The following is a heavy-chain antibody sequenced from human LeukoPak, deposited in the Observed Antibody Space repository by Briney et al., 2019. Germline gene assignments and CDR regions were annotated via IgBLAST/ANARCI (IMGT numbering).Heavy chain of an antibody. CDR2: GST. J-gene: IGHJ5*02. V-gene: IGHV4-4*07. D-gene: IGHD2-15*01. CDR3: ARAHPGYCSGGSCTANWFDP. Sequence: GSTNYNPSLKSRATMSVDKSKNQFSLKLSSVTAADTAVYYCARAHPGYCSGGSCTANWFDPWGQGTLVTVSS.